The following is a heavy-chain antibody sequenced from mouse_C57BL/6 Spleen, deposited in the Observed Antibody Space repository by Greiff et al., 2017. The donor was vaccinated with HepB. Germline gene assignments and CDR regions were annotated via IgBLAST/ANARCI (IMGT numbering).Heavy chain of an antibody. J-gene: IGHJ4*01. CDR3: AKWDGNYDAMDY. Sequence: VKLVESGPGLVQPSQSLSITCTVSGFSLTSYGVHWVRQSPGKGLEWLGVIWRGGSTDYNAAFMSRLSITKDNSKSQVFFKMNSLQADDTAIYYCAKWDGNYDAMDYWGQGTSVTVSS. CDR1: GFSLTSYG. V-gene: IGHV2-5*01. D-gene: IGHD2-1*01. CDR2: IWRGGST.